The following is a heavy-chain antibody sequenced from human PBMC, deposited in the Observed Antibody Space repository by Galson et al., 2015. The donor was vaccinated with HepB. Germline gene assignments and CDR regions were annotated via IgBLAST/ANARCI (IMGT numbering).Heavy chain of an antibody. CDR1: GFTFSSYA. V-gene: IGHV3-30*04. J-gene: IGHJ6*02. D-gene: IGHD1-26*01. CDR3: ARGPLSGSYLYYYYGMDV. CDR2: ISYDGSNK. Sequence: SLRLSCAASGFTFSSYAMHWVRQAPGKGLEWVAVISYDGSNKYYADSVKGRFTISRDNSKNTLYLQMNSLRAEDTAVYYCARGPLSGSYLYYYYGMDVWGQGTTVTVSS.